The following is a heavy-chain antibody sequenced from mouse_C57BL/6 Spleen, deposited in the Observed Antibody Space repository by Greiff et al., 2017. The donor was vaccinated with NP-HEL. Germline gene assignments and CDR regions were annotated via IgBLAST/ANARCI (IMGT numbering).Heavy chain of an antibody. V-gene: IGHV1-50*01. J-gene: IGHJ4*01. Sequence: QVQLQQPGAELVKPGASVKLSFKASGYTFTSYWMHWVKQRPGQGLEWIGEIDPSDSYTNYNQKFKGKATLTVDTSSSTAYMQLSSLTSEDSAVYYCARRDYGSSPYAMDYWGQGTSVTVSS. CDR2: IDPSDSYT. CDR1: GYTFTSYW. D-gene: IGHD1-1*01. CDR3: ARRDYGSSPYAMDY.